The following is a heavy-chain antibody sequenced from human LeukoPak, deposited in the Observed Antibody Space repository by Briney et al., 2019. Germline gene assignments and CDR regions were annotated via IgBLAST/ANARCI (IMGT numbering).Heavy chain of an antibody. V-gene: IGHV3-30-3*01. CDR1: GFTFSSYA. CDR3: ARDPSDPAWFGDTTNWFDP. D-gene: IGHD3-10*01. Sequence: GRSLRLSCAASGFTFSSYAMHWVRQAPGKGLEWEAVISYDGSNKYYADSVKGRFTISRDNSKNTLYLQMNSLRAEDTAVYYCARDPSDPAWFGDTTNWFDPWGQGTLVTVSS. CDR2: ISYDGSNK. J-gene: IGHJ5*02.